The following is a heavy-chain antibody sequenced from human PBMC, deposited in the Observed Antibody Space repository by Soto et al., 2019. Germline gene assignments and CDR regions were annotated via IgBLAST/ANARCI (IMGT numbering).Heavy chain of an antibody. D-gene: IGHD2-15*01. CDR1: GGTFSSYA. J-gene: IGHJ4*02. Sequence: SVKVSCKASGGTFSSYAISWVRQAPGQGLEWMGGIIPIFGTANYAQKFQGRVTITADESTSTAYMELSSLRSEDTAVYYCARERTPAVQYCSGGSCPRPFDYWGQGTLVTVSS. CDR2: IIPIFGTA. V-gene: IGHV1-69*13. CDR3: ARERTPAVQYCSGGSCPRPFDY.